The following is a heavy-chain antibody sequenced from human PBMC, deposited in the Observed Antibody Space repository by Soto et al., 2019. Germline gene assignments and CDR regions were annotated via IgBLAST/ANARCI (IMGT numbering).Heavy chain of an antibody. D-gene: IGHD2-15*01. V-gene: IGHV3-30*18. CDR1: GFTFSSYG. CDR3: AKSRSPSQDASVH. Sequence: QVPLVESGGGVVQPGRSLRLSCAASGFTFSSYGMHWVRQAPGKGLGWVAVISYDGSNKYYADSVKGRFTISRDNSKNTLYLQMNSLRAEDTAVYYCAKSRSPSQDASVHWGQGTLVTVSS. J-gene: IGHJ4*02. CDR2: ISYDGSNK.